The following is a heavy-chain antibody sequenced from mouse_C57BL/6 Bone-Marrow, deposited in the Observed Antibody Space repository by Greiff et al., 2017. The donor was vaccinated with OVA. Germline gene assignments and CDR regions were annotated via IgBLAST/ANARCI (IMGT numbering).Heavy chain of an antibody. V-gene: IGHV14-4*01. D-gene: IGHD3-2*02. J-gene: IGHJ3*01. CDR2: IDPENGDT. Sequence: EVQRVESGAELVRPGASVKLSCTASGFNIKDDYMHWVKQRPEQGLEWIGWIDPENGDTEYASKFQGKATITADTSSNTAYLQLSSLTSEDTAVDYCTTTPDSSGWFAYWGQGTLVTVSA. CDR3: TTTPDSSGWFAY. CDR1: GFNIKDDY.